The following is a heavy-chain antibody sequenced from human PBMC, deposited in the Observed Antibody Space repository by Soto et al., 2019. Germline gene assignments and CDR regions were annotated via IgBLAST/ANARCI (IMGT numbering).Heavy chain of an antibody. D-gene: IGHD6-19*01. CDR3: ARGVAGPLHWFDP. CDR2: INAGNGNT. CDR1: GYTFTGYA. Sequence: ASVKVSCKASGYTFTGYAMHWVRQAPGQRLEWMGWINAGNGNTKYSQKFQGRVTITRDTSASTAYMELSSLRSEDTAVYYCARGVAGPLHWFDPWGQGTLVTVS. J-gene: IGHJ5*02. V-gene: IGHV1-3*01.